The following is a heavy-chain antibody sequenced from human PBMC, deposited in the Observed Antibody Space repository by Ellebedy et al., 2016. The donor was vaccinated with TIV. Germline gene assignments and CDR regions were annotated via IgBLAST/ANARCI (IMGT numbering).Heavy chain of an antibody. V-gene: IGHV1-46*01. CDR1: GYTFTSYY. Sequence: APVKVSCXASGYTFTSYYMHWVRQAPGQGLEWMGIINPSGGRTSYAQKFQGRVTMTRDTSTSTVYMELSSLRSEDTAVYYCARDLFGGVTADYWGQGTLVTVSS. CDR3: ARDLFGGVTADY. J-gene: IGHJ4*02. CDR2: INPSGGRT. D-gene: IGHD3-16*01.